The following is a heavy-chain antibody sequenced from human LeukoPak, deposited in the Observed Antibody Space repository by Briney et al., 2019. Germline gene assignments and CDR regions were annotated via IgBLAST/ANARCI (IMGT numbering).Heavy chain of an antibody. J-gene: IGHJ4*02. Sequence: PGGSLRLSCAASGFTFSNYEMNWVRQAPGKGLEWVSDISSSGSTKDYADSVKGRFTISRDNAKDSLYLQMNSLRAEDTAVYYCARDGYYDSSGYFHLGNDYWGQGTLVTVSP. CDR2: ISSSGSTK. CDR1: GFTFSNYE. D-gene: IGHD3-22*01. CDR3: ARDGYYDSSGYFHLGNDY. V-gene: IGHV3-48*03.